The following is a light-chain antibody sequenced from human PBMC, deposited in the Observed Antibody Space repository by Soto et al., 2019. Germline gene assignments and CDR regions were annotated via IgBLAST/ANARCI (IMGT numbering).Light chain of an antibody. CDR3: QQLNSYPST. CDR2: AAS. J-gene: IGKJ5*01. Sequence: DIQLTQSPSFLSASLGDRVTIXXRASQGISSYLAWYQQKPGKAPKIXIYAASTLQSGVPSRFSGSGSGTEFTLTISSLQPEDFATYYCQQLNSYPSTFGQGTRLETK. V-gene: IGKV1-9*01. CDR1: QGISSY.